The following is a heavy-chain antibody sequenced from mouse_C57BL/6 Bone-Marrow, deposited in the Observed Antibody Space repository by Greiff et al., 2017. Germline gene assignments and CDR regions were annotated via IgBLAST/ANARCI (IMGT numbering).Heavy chain of an antibody. V-gene: IGHV1-80*01. CDR2: IDPGDGDT. J-gene: IGHJ4*01. CDR1: GYAFSSYW. CDR3: APYSDAMDY. Sequence: VQLQQSGAELVKPGASVTISCKASGYAFSSYWMNWVKQRPGKGLEWIGKIDPGDGDTNYNKKFKGKATLTADKSFSTAYMQLSSLTSEDSAGYFCAPYSDAMDYWERGSSISVSA. D-gene: IGHD2-12*01.